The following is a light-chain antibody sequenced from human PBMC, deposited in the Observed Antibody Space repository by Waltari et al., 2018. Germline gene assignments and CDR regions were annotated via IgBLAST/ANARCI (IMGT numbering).Light chain of an antibody. Sequence: DIQLTQSPSFLYASVGDRDTITCRASQGITSYLTWFQQKPGKAPKLLIYAASTLQSGVPSRFSGSGSGTEFTLTISSLQPEDFATYYCHQVNTYPLTFGGGTKVEIK. CDR2: AAS. CDR1: QGITSY. CDR3: HQVNTYPLT. V-gene: IGKV1-9*01. J-gene: IGKJ4*01.